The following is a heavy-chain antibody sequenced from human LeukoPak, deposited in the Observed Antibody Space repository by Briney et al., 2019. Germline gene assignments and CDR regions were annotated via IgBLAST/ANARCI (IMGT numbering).Heavy chain of an antibody. D-gene: IGHD3-10*01. J-gene: IGHJ6*02. CDR1: GFPFSTSD. Sequence: GGSLRLSCAASGFPFSTSDMNWVRQAPGKGLEWVSSITIDSAYIYHANSVKGRFTVSRDNAKNSLYLQMNSLRAEDTAVYYCARDQLWFGELFYYGMDVWGQGTTVTVSS. CDR2: ITIDSAYI. CDR3: ARDQLWFGELFYYGMDV. V-gene: IGHV3-21*01.